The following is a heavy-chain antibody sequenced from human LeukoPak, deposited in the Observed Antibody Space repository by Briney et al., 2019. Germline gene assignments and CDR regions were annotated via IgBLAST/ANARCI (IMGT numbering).Heavy chain of an antibody. D-gene: IGHD6-13*01. CDR3: AKRAAGTSSYYYMDV. CDR1: GFTFTTYA. J-gene: IGHJ6*03. Sequence: GGSLRLSCAASGFTFTTYAMNWVRQAPGKGLEWVSAISGSGGSTYYADSVKGRFTISRDNSKNTLYLQMNSLRAEDTAVYYCAKRAAGTSSYYYMDVWGKGTTVTVSS. CDR2: ISGSGGST. V-gene: IGHV3-23*01.